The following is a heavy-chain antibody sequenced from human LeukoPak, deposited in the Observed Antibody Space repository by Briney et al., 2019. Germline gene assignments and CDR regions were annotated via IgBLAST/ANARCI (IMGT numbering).Heavy chain of an antibody. V-gene: IGHV1-2*02. J-gene: IGHJ4*02. CDR3: ARVRSPSYDSSGYSDY. CDR1: GYTFTGYY. CDR2: INPNSGGT. D-gene: IGHD3-22*01. Sequence: ASVKVSCKASGYTFTGYYTHWVRQAPGQGLEWMGWINPNSGGTNYAQKFQGRVTMTRDTSISTAYMELSRLRSDDTAVYYCARVRSPSYDSSGYSDYWGQGTLVTVSS.